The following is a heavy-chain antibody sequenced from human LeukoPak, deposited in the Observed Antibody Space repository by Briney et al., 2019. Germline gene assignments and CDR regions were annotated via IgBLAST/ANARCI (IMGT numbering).Heavy chain of an antibody. CDR2: INPNSGGA. V-gene: IGHV1-2*02. J-gene: IGHJ4*02. CDR3: ARDVIVGATTGPNY. Sequence: ASVKVSCTASGYTFTDYYLHWLRQAPGQGLEWMGWINPNSGGAKYAQKFQGRVTMTRDTSINTAYMELSRVRYDDTALYYCARDVIVGATTGPNYWGQGTVVTVSS. D-gene: IGHD1-26*01. CDR1: GYTFTDYY.